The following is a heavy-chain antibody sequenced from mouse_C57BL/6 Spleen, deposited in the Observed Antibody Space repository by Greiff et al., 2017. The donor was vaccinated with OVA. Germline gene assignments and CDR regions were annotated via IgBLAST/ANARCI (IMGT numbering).Heavy chain of an antibody. J-gene: IGHJ2*01. CDR2: ISSGSSTI. D-gene: IGHD3-3*01. Sequence: EVQRVESGGGLVKPGGSLKLSCAASGFTFSDYGMHWVRQAPETGLEWVAYISSGSSTIYYADTVKGRFTISRDNAKNTMFLQMTSLRSDDTAIYYCASVAGYFDYWGQGTTLTVSS. CDR3: ASVAGYFDY. V-gene: IGHV5-17*01. CDR1: GFTFSDYG.